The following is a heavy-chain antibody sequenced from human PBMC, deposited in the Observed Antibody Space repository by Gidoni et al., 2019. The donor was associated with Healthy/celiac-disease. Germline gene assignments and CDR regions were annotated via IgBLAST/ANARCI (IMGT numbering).Heavy chain of an antibody. V-gene: IGHV4-39*01. D-gene: IGHD6-6*01. CDR1: GGSISSSSYY. CDR3: ARPASIAARPVYFDY. Sequence: QLQLQESGPGLVKPSETLSLTCTVSGGSISSSSYYWGWIRQPPGKGLEWIGSIYYSGSTYYNPSLKSRVTISVDTSKNQFSLKLSSVTAADTAVYYCARPASIAARPVYFDYWGQGTLVTVSS. J-gene: IGHJ4*02. CDR2: IYYSGST.